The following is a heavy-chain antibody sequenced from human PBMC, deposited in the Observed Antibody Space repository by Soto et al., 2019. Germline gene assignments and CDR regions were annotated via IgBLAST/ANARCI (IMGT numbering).Heavy chain of an antibody. D-gene: IGHD3-3*01. CDR2: IYYSGKT. CDR1: GDSISRSGYY. J-gene: IGHJ4*02. CDR3: ARRPAYDFWTGYYRGYFDY. V-gene: IGHV4-39*01. Sequence: QLQLQESGPGLVKPSETLSLTCAVSGDSISRSGYYWGWIRQSPGKVLEWIGSIYYSGKTHYNPSLKSRVTISGDTSKNQFSLKVTSLTAADTAVYYCARRPAYDFWTGYYRGYFDYWGQGTLVTVSS.